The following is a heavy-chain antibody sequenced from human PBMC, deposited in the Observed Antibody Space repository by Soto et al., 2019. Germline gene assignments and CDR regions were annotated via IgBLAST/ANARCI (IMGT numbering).Heavy chain of an antibody. J-gene: IGHJ5*02. CDR2: IYYSGST. V-gene: IGHV4-61*01. CDR1: GGSVSSGSYY. Sequence: QVQLQESGPGLVKPSETLSLTCTVSGGSVSSGSYYWSWIRQPPGKGLVWIGYIYYSGSTNYNPSLEIRVTTSVDTSKNQFSLKLSSVTASDTAVYYWARGVAAGHYIWFDTWGQGTMVAVSS. CDR3: ARGVAAGHYIWFDT. D-gene: IGHD6-13*01.